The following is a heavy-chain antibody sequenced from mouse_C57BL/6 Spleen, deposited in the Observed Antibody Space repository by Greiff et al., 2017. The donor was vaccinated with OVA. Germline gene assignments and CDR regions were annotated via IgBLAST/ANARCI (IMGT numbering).Heavy chain of an antibody. V-gene: IGHV5-6*01. CDR2: ISSGGSYT. CDR1: GFTFSSYG. CDR3: ARHERYYFDY. Sequence: EVQGVESGGDLVKPGGSLKLSCAASGFTFSSYGMSWVRQTPDKRLEWVATISSGGSYTYYPDSVKGRFTISRDNAKNTLYLQMSSLKSEDTAMYYCARHERYYFDYWGQGTTLTVSS. J-gene: IGHJ2*01.